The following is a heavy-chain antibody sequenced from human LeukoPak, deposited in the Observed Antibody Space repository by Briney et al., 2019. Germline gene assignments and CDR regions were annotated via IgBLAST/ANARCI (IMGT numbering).Heavy chain of an antibody. CDR2: ISGSGNKI. D-gene: IGHD4-11*01. CDR1: GFTFSSYS. CDR3: ARDPGYSEFDV. Sequence: GGSLRLSCAASGFTFSSYSMNWVRQAPGKGLEWVSSISGSGNKIYYADSVKGRFTISRDNAKNSLYLQMNSLRAEDTAMYYCARDPGYSEFDVWGQGIMVIVSS. V-gene: IGHV3-21*01. J-gene: IGHJ3*01.